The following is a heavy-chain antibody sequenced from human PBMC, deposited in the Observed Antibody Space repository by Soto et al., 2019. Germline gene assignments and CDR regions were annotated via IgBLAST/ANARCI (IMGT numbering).Heavy chain of an antibody. Sequence: SETLSLTCAVYGESFPDYYWTWIRQPPGKGLEWIGEINHSGSTNYNPSLKSRVTISIDTSKNQFSLKLTSVTAADTAVYYCARGGGGYDYVWGSYRPFDFWGQGTLVTVSS. J-gene: IGHJ4*02. D-gene: IGHD3-16*02. CDR2: INHSGST. CDR1: GESFPDYY. CDR3: ARGGGGYDYVWGSYRPFDF. V-gene: IGHV4-34*01.